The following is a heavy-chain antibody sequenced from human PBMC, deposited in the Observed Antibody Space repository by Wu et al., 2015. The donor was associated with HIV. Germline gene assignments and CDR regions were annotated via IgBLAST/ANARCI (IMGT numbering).Heavy chain of an antibody. V-gene: IGHV1-69*11. Sequence: QVQVVQSGAEVKKPGSSVKVSCRVSGGSFSNYGISWVRQAPGQGFEWMGRIIPIHGAANYAQKFEGRVTITADESTSTAYMDLSSLTSEDTAVYYCAREGEEKKSDRSGYYAYLQIWGQGSQVTVSS. D-gene: IGHD3-22*01. J-gene: IGHJ1*01. CDR1: GGSFSNYG. CDR3: AREGEEKKSDRSGYYAYLQI. CDR2: IIPIHGAA.